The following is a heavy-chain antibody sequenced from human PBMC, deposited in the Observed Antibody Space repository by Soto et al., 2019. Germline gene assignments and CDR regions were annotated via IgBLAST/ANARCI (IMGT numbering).Heavy chain of an antibody. J-gene: IGHJ5*02. CDR1: GGSISSSSYY. CDR2: IYYSGST. V-gene: IGHV4-39*01. CDR3: ARHVFRAGTGLNWFDP. D-gene: IGHD6-19*01. Sequence: SETLSLTCTVSGGSISSSSYYWGWIRQPPGKGLEWIGSIYYSGSTYYNPSLKSRVTISVDTSKNQFSLKLSSVTAADTAVYYCARHVFRAGTGLNWFDPWGQGTLVTVSS.